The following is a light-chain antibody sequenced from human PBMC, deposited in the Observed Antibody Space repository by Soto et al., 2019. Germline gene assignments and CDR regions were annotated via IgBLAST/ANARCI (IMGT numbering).Light chain of an antibody. V-gene: IGKV3-11*01. CDR3: QQRSNWPPIT. J-gene: IGKJ5*01. CDR2: DAS. Sequence: ETVLTQSPGILSLSPGERATLSCRASQSVSSYLAWYQQKPGQAPRLLIYDASNRATGIPARFSGSGSGTDFTLTISSLEPEDFAVYYCQQRSNWPPITFGQGTRLEIK. CDR1: QSVSSY.